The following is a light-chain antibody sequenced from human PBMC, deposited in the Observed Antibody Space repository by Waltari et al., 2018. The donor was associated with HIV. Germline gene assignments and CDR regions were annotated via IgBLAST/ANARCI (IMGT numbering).Light chain of an antibody. CDR2: GAS. Sequence: EIVMTQSPATLSVSPGERATLSCRASESVSSNLAWYQQKPGQAPRLLIYGASTRATGIPEFTLTISSLQSEDFAVYYCQQYNDWLLVTFGQGTRLEIE. J-gene: IGKJ5*01. CDR3: QQYNDWLLVT. CDR1: ESVSSN. V-gene: IGKV3D-15*01.